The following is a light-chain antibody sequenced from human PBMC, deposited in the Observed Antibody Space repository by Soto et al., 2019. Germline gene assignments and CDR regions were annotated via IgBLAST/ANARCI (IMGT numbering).Light chain of an antibody. V-gene: IGKV3-11*01. CDR3: HQRKSWPRT. Sequence: EIVLTQAPATLSLSPGERATLSCRASRSVSSYLAWYQQKPGQAPRLLIYDASNRATGIPARFSGSGSGTDFTLTISSLEPEDFAVYYCHQRKSWPRTFGQGTKVDIK. J-gene: IGKJ1*01. CDR1: RSVSSY. CDR2: DAS.